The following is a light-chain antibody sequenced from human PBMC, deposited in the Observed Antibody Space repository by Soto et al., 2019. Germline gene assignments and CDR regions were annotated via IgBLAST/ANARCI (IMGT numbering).Light chain of an antibody. CDR1: NSDVGGYNY. CDR2: EVR. V-gene: IGLV2-14*01. CDR3: SSYTSSSTPYV. J-gene: IGLJ1*01. Sequence: QSVLTQPASVSGSPGQSITISCTGTNSDVGGYNYVSWYQQHPGKAPKLMIYEVRNRPSGISNRFSGSKSGNTASLTISGLQAEDEADYYCSSYTSSSTPYVFXTGTKVTVL.